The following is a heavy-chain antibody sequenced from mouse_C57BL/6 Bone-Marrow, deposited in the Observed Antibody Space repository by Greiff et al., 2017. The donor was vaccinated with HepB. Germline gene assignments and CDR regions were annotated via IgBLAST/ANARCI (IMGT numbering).Heavy chain of an antibody. CDR1: GFTFSSYA. Sequence: EVKVEESGGGLVKPGGSLKLSCAASGFTFSSYAMSWVRQTPEKRLEWVATISDGGSYTYYPDNVKGRFTISRDNAKNNLYLQMSHLKSEDTAMYYCARDHMITTRGRLDYWGQGTTLTVSS. CDR3: ARDHMITTRGRLDY. J-gene: IGHJ2*01. CDR2: ISDGGSYT. V-gene: IGHV5-4*01. D-gene: IGHD2-4*01.